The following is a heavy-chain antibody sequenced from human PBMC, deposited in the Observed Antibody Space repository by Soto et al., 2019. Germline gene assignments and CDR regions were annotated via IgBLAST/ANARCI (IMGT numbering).Heavy chain of an antibody. Sequence: GASVKVSCKASGGTFSSYAISWVRQAPGQRLEWMGWINAGNGNTKYSQKFQGRVTITRDTSASTAYMELSSLRSEDTAVYYCARSGATMWTPSPTDFDYWGQGTLVTVSS. D-gene: IGHD5-12*01. J-gene: IGHJ4*02. CDR3: ARSGATMWTPSPTDFDY. CDR2: INAGNGNT. V-gene: IGHV1-3*01. CDR1: GGTFSSYA.